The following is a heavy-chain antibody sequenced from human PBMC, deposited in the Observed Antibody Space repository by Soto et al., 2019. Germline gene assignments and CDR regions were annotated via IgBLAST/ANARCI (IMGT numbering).Heavy chain of an antibody. J-gene: IGHJ6*02. Sequence: ASVKVSCKASGYTFTGYYMHWVRQAPGQGLEWMGWINPNSGGTNYAQKFQGRVTMTRDTSIRTAYMELSRLRSDDTAVYYCARGGFLEWLLFYYGMDVWGQGTRVTVSS. D-gene: IGHD3-3*01. CDR2: INPNSGGT. V-gene: IGHV1-2*02. CDR3: ARGGFLEWLLFYYGMDV. CDR1: GYTFTGYY.